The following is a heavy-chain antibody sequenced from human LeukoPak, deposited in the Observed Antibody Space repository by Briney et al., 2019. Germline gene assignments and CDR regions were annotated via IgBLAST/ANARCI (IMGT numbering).Heavy chain of an antibody. CDR3: ARYSSGWYEDY. D-gene: IGHD6-19*01. J-gene: IGHJ4*02. CDR2: IYYSGST. CDR1: GDSISSYY. Sequence: SETLSLTCTVSGDSISSYYWSWIRQPPGKGLEWIGYIYYSGSTNYNPSLKSRVTISVDTSKNQFSLKLSSVTAADTAVYYCARYSSGWYEDYWGQGTLVTVSS. V-gene: IGHV4-59*01.